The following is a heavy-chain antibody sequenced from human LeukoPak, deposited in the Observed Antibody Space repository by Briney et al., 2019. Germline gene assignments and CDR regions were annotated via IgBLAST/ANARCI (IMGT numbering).Heavy chain of an antibody. J-gene: IGHJ5*02. D-gene: IGHD2-2*02. Sequence: GGSLRLSCAASEFTFSSYAMSWVRQAPGKGLEWVSAISGSGGSTYYADSVKGRFTISRDNSKNTLYLQMNSLRAEDTAVYYCAKDINPPAAIRAGWFDPWGQGTLVTVSS. CDR2: ISGSGGST. CDR3: AKDINPPAAIRAGWFDP. CDR1: EFTFSSYA. V-gene: IGHV3-23*01.